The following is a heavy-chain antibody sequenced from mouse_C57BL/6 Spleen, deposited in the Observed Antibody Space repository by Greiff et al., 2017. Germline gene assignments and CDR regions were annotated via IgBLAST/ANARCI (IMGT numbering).Heavy chain of an antibody. CDR2: IDPHSGGT. CDR3: ARSNWDGGFAY. V-gene: IGHV1-72*01. J-gene: IGHJ3*01. D-gene: IGHD4-1*01. CDR1: GYTFTSYW. Sequence: VQLQQSGAELVKPGASVKLSCKASGYTFTSYWMHWVKQRPGRGLEWIGRIDPHSGGTKDNEKFKSKATLTVDKPSSTAYMQLSSLTSEDSAVYYCARSNWDGGFAYWGQGTLVTVSA.